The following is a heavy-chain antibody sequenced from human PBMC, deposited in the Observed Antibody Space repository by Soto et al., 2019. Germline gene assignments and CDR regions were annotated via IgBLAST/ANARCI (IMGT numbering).Heavy chain of an antibody. D-gene: IGHD3-10*01. J-gene: IGHJ4*02. V-gene: IGHV3-74*03. CDR3: ARDLPGTGIDY. CDR1: GFTFSNYW. CDR2: INSDGSST. Sequence: GSLRLSCAASGFTFSNYWMHWVRQAPGEGLVWVSHINSDGSSTTYADSVKGRFTISRDNAKNTLYLQMNSLRAEDTALCYCARDLPGTGIDYWGQGT.